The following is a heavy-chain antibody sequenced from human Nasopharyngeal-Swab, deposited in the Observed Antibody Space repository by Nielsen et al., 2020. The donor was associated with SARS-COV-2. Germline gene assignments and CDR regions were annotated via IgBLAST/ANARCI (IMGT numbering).Heavy chain of an antibody. V-gene: IGHV4-39*01. J-gene: IGHJ4*02. D-gene: IGHD6-13*01. CDR3: VRSSSWYYFDY. CDR2: IYYNGNT. CDR1: GDSIAYSTFY. Sequence: SETLSLTCTVSGDSIAYSTFYWGWIRQSPGKGLEWIGNIYYNGNTHQNPSLKSRLTISVDKSKNQFSLQLSSVTAADTAVYYCVRSSSWYYFDYWAQGTQVTVSS.